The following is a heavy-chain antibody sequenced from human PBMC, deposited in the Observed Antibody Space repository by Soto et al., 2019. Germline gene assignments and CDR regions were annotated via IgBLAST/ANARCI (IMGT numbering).Heavy chain of an antibody. Sequence: SVKVSCKASGGTFSSYAISWVRQAPGQGLEWMGGIIPNFGTANYAQKFQGRVTITADESTSTAYMELSSLRSEDTAVYYCARESDCSSTSCGNWFDPWGQGTLVTVSS. D-gene: IGHD2-2*01. CDR3: ARESDCSSTSCGNWFDP. J-gene: IGHJ5*02. V-gene: IGHV1-69*13. CDR2: IIPNFGTA. CDR1: GGTFSSYA.